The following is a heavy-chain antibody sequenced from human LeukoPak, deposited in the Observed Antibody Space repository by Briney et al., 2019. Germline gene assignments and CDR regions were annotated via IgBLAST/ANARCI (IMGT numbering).Heavy chain of an antibody. CDR3: AALLLWFGVDIPNYDY. V-gene: IGHV3-23*01. D-gene: IGHD3-10*01. Sequence: PGGSLRLSCAASGFPFSSYWMSWVRQAPGKGLEWVSAISGSGGSTYYADSVKGRFTISRDDSKNTLYLQMNSLRAEDTAVYYCAALLLWFGVDIPNYDYWGQGTLVTVSS. J-gene: IGHJ4*02. CDR2: ISGSGGST. CDR1: GFPFSSYW.